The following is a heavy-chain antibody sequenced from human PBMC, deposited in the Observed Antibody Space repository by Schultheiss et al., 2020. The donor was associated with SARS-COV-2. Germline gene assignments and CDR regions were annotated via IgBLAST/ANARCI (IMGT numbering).Heavy chain of an antibody. J-gene: IGHJ6*02. V-gene: IGHV4-59*12. CDR3: ARDTEWGNDYYYGMDV. CDR2: ISYSGTT. D-gene: IGHD3-16*01. Sequence: SETLSLTCTVSGGSISSYYWSWIRQPPGKGLQWIGYISYSGTTNYNPSLKSRVTISVDTSKNQFSLKLSSVTAADTAVYYCARDTEWGNDYYYGMDVWGQGTTVTVSS. CDR1: GGSISSYY.